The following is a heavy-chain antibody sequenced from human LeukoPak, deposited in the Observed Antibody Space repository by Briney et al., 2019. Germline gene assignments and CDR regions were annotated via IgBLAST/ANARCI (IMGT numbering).Heavy chain of an antibody. J-gene: IGHJ4*02. V-gene: IGHV1-69*04. Sequence: VASVKVSCKASGGTFSSYAISWVRQAPGQGLEWMGRIIPILGIANYAQKFQGRVTITADKSTSTAYMELSSLRSEDTAVYYCALSASYGPPFDYWGQGTLVTVSS. CDR1: GGTFSSYA. CDR2: IIPILGIA. CDR3: ALSASYGPPFDY. D-gene: IGHD5-18*01.